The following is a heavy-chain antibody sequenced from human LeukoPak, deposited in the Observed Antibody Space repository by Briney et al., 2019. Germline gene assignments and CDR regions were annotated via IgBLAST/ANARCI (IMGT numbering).Heavy chain of an antibody. Sequence: SETLSLTCTVSGGSISSYYWSWIRQPPGKGLEWIGYIYYSGSTNYNPSLKSRVTVSVDTSKNQFSLKLSSVTAADTAVYYCVRGSTLRHYQYWGQGTLVTVSS. V-gene: IGHV4-59*08. CDR1: GGSISSYY. CDR3: VRGSTLRHYQY. D-gene: IGHD3-16*01. J-gene: IGHJ4*02. CDR2: IYYSGST.